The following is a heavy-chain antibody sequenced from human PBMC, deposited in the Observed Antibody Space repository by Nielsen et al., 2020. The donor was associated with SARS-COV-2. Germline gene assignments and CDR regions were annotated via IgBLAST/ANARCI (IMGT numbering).Heavy chain of an antibody. D-gene: IGHD1-20*01. CDR3: ARDEPLYNWNDVGYY. CDR1: GGSISSYY. J-gene: IGHJ4*02. CDR2: IYYSGST. Sequence: SETLSLTCTVSGGSISSYYWSWIRQPPGKGLEWIGYIYYSGSTNYNPSLKSRVTISVDTSKNQFSLKLSSVTAADTAVYYCARDEPLYNWNDVGYYWGQGTLVTVSS. V-gene: IGHV4-59*13.